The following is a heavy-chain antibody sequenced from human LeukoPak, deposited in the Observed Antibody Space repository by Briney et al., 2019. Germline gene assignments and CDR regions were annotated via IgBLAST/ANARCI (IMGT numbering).Heavy chain of an antibody. CDR1: LYTFTSYD. J-gene: IGHJ3*02. Sequence: ASVKVSCKASLYTFTSYDINWVRQAPGQGLEWMGLINPNSGGTNYAQKLQGRVTMTRDTSISTAYMELSSLRSEDTAVYYCATEFVTVGAPIPHAFDIWGQGTMVTVSS. CDR2: INPNSGGT. CDR3: ATEFVTVGAPIPHAFDI. D-gene: IGHD4-23*01. V-gene: IGHV1-2*02.